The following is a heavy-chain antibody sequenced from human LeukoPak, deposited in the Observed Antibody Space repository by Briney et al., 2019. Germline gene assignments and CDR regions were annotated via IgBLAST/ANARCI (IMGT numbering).Heavy chain of an antibody. V-gene: IGHV4-59*01. CDR1: GGSISSYY. D-gene: IGHD3-22*01. CDR3: AAVTMIVEGRAWFDP. CDR2: IYYSGST. Sequence: SETLSLTCTVTGGSISSYYWTWIRQPPGKGREWSGYIYYSGSTNYNPSLKSRVTISVDTSKNQLSLKLRSVTAADTAVYYCAAVTMIVEGRAWFDPWGQGTLVTVSS. J-gene: IGHJ5*02.